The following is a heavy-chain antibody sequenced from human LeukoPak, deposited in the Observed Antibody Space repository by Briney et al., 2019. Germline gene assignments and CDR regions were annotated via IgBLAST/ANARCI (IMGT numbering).Heavy chain of an antibody. J-gene: IGHJ6*03. D-gene: IGHD1-26*01. CDR2: ISGSFGST. V-gene: IGHV3-23*01. CDR3: ARDPYSGSYGNYYYYYMAV. Sequence: GGSLRLSCAPSGFTFSSYGMSWVRQAPGKGLEWVSAISGSFGSTYYADPVKGRFTHSKDNSKNTLDLQMSSLRARDTAVYYCARDPYSGSYGNYYYYYMAVWGKGTTVTISS. CDR1: GFTFSSYG.